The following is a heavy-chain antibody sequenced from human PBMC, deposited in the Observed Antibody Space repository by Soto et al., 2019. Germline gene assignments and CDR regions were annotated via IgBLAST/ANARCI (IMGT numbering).Heavy chain of an antibody. J-gene: IGHJ5*01. Sequence: QVQLVESGGGVVQPGRSLRLSCAASGFTFSSYAMHWVRQAPGKGLEWVAVISYDGSNNYYADSVTGRFTISRDNSKNTLYLQMNSLRAEDTAVYYCAREGGSYYRTLDSWGQGTLVTVSS. D-gene: IGHD1-26*01. CDR1: GFTFSSYA. CDR2: ISYDGSNN. CDR3: AREGGSYYRTLDS. V-gene: IGHV3-30-3*01.